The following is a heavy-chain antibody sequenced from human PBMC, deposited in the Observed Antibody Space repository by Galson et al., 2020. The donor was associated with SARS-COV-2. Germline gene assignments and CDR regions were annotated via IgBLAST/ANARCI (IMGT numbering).Heavy chain of an antibody. V-gene: IGHV3-23*01. CDR3: AKDWAVAGRQIYYYYGMDV. J-gene: IGHJ6*02. CDR1: GYTFSSYA. Sequence: LSLTCAASGYTFSSYAMSSVRQAPGKGLEWVSAISGSGGSTYYTHSVKGRFTISRDTSKSTLYLQMNSLRAGDTAVYYCAKDWAVAGRQIYYYYGMDVWGQGTTVTVSS. CDR2: ISGSGGST. D-gene: IGHD6-19*01.